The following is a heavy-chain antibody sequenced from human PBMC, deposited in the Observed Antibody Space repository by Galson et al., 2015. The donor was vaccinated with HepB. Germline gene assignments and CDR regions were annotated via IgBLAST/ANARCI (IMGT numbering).Heavy chain of an antibody. CDR2: IYPDDSDT. D-gene: IGHD3-3*01. V-gene: IGHV5-51*01. J-gene: IGHJ4*02. Sequence: QSGAEVKKPGESLKISCRVSGYSFSNYWIGWVRQMPGKGLEWMGIIYPDDSDTRYSPSFQGQVTFSADKSISTAYLQWSSLKASDTAIYYCARHSAFWSGYTDYWGQGTLVTVSS. CDR1: GYSFSNYW. CDR3: ARHSAFWSGYTDY.